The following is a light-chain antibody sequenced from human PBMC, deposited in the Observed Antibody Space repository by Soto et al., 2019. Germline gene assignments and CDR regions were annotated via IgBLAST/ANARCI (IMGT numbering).Light chain of an antibody. CDR1: NTGGKS. J-gene: IGLJ1*01. CDR2: DDS. CDR3: HVWDSSSDHYV. Sequence: SYALNQPPSVSVAPGQTARSTCGGNNTGGKSVHWYQQKPGQAPVLVVYDDSDRPSGIPDRFSGSNSGDTATLTIRRVEAGDEADYYCHVWDSSSDHYVFGTGTKVTVL. V-gene: IGLV3-21*02.